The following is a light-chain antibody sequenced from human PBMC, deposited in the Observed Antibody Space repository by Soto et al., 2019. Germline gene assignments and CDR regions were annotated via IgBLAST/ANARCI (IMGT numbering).Light chain of an antibody. Sequence: QSALXQPPSVSGSPGQSVTISCTGTSSVVGSYNRVSWYQQPPGTAPKLKIYEVSNRPAGVPDRFSGSKSGNTASLTISWFQAEHEADYYCSSYASSSTYVFGTGTKVTVL. CDR2: EVS. CDR3: SSYASSSTYV. V-gene: IGLV2-18*02. CDR1: SSVVGSYNR. J-gene: IGLJ1*01.